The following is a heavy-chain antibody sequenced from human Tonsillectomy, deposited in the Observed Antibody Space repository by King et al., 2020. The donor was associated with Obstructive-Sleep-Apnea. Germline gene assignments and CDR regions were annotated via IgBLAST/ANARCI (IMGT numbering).Heavy chain of an antibody. CDR1: GYTFAGYY. Sequence: QLVQSGAEVKKPGASVKVSCKASGYTFAGYYMHWVRQAPGEGLEWRGWINPNSGGTNYAQKFQCWVTMTRETSISTAYMELSRLRSDDTAVYYCARGGESYYYDSSGSLDIWGQGTMVTVSS. V-gene: IGHV1-2*04. J-gene: IGHJ3*02. CDR2: INPNSGGT. D-gene: IGHD3-22*01. CDR3: ARGGESYYYDSSGSLDI.